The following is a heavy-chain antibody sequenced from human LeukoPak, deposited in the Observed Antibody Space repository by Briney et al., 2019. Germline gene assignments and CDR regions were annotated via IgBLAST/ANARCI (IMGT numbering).Heavy chain of an antibody. D-gene: IGHD4-17*01. J-gene: IGHJ4*02. CDR1: GGSISSSNW. CDR3: AALGDYAVFGLDY. Sequence: SETLSLTCAVSGGSISSSNWWSWVRQPPGKGLEWIGEIYHSGSTNYNPSLKSRVTISVDKSKNQFSLKLTSVTAADTAVYYCAALGDYAVFGLDYWGQGTLVTVSS. V-gene: IGHV4-4*02. CDR2: IYHSGST.